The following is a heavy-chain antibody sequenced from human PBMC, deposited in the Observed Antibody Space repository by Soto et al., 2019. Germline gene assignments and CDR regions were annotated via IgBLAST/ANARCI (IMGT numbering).Heavy chain of an antibody. CDR2: IYYSAST. Sequence: QLQLQESGPGLVKPSETLSLTCTVSGGSISSSSYYWGWLRQPPGKELEGIGSIYYSASTYYNPSLKSRVTISVDTSKNQFSLQLSSVTAADTAVYYCARHPPKREFDCWGQGTLVTVS. CDR1: GGSISSSSYY. V-gene: IGHV4-39*01. CDR3: ARHPPKREFDC. J-gene: IGHJ4*02.